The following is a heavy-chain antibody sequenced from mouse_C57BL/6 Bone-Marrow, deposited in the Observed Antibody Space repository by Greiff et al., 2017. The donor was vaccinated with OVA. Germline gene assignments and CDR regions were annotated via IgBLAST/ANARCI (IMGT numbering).Heavy chain of an antibody. J-gene: IGHJ3*01. CDR3: ARGDYGSSYPSWFAY. CDR1: GYTFTSYG. Sequence: QVQLQQSGAELARPGASVKLSCKASGYTFTSYGISWVKQRTGQGLEWIGEIYPRSGNTYYNEKFKGKATLTADKSSSTAYMELRSLTSEDSAVYFCARGDYGSSYPSWFAYWGQGTLVTVSA. CDR2: IYPRSGNT. D-gene: IGHD1-1*01. V-gene: IGHV1-81*01.